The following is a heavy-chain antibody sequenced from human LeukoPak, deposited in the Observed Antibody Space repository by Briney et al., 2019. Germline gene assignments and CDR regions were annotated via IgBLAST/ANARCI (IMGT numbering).Heavy chain of an antibody. V-gene: IGHV3-48*03. CDR2: IGTSDSST. D-gene: IGHD3-22*01. J-gene: IGHJ3*02. Sequence: GGSLRLSCAASGFTFRSYEMNWVRQAPGKGLEWVSYIGTSDSSTYYADSVKGRFTISRDNAKNSLYLQMNSLRVEDTAVYYCARYGDSSVYYSADAFDIWGQGTMVTVSS. CDR1: GFTFRSYE. CDR3: ARYGDSSVYYSADAFDI.